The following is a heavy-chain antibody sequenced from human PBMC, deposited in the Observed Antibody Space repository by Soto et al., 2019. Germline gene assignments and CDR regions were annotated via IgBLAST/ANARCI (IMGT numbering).Heavy chain of an antibody. V-gene: IGHV1-18*01. Sequence: ASEKVSCKASGYTFTSYGISWVRQAPGQGLEWMGWISAYNGNTNYAQKLQGRVTMTTDTSTSTAYMELRSLRSDDTAVYYCARDQAYCISTSCPPNYYGMDVWG. CDR3: ARDQAYCISTSCPPNYYGMDV. J-gene: IGHJ6*02. CDR1: GYTFTSYG. D-gene: IGHD2-2*01. CDR2: ISAYNGNT.